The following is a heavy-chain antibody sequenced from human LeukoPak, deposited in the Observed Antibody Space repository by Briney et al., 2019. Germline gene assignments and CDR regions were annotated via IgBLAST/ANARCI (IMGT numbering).Heavy chain of an antibody. CDR2: INPLDSES. D-gene: IGHD7-27*01. CDR3: ARLILGNWGDGFDI. J-gene: IGHJ3*02. V-gene: IGHV5-51*01. Sequence: GESLKISCQASGYGFTNNWIGWVRHMPGKGLEWMGIINPLDSESRYSPSFRGQVSFSTDKSITTAYLQWSSLKASDSGMYFCARLILGNWGDGFDIWGQGTLVTVSS. CDR1: GYGFTNNW.